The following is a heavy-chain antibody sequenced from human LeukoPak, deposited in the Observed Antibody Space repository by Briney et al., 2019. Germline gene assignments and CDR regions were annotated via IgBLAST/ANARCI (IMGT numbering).Heavy chain of an antibody. V-gene: IGHV3-23*01. CDR2: ISGNSGNT. J-gene: IGHJ5*02. CDR1: GFTFSSYA. Sequence: GGSLRLSCAASGFTFSSYAMSWVRQAPGKGLEWVSSISGNSGNTYYADSVKGRFTISRDNSKNTLYLQMNSLRAEDTAVYYCARLIAAAADGWFDPWGQGTLVTVSS. D-gene: IGHD6-13*01. CDR3: ARLIAAAADGWFDP.